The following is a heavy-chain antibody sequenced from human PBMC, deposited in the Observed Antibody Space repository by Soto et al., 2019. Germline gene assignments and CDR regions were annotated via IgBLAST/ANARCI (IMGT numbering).Heavy chain of an antibody. D-gene: IGHD3-16*01. Sequence: PGESLKISCQGSGYSFSTYWIGWVRQMPGQGLEWMGIIYPGDSDTRYSPSFEGHVTISVEKSISTAYLQWSSLKASDPALYYCARLGVGEPAAYWGQGTLVTVSS. CDR1: GYSFSTYW. CDR3: ARLGVGEPAAY. CDR2: IYPGDSDT. V-gene: IGHV5-51*01. J-gene: IGHJ4*02.